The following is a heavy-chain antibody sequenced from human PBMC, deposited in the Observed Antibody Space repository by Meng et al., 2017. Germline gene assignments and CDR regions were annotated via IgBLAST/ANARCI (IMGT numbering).Heavy chain of an antibody. J-gene: IGHJ4*02. CDR3: ARRPGYSSGWNDY. CDR1: GGTFSSYA. D-gene: IGHD6-19*01. V-gene: IGHV1-69*01. Sequence: VQSVQAGSKVTQTASSVKISRQASGGTFSSYAISWVRQSPGQGLEWMGGIIPIFGTANYAQKFQGRVTITADESTSTAYMELSSLRSEDTAVYYCARRPGYSSGWNDYWGQGTLVTVSS. CDR2: IIPIFGTA.